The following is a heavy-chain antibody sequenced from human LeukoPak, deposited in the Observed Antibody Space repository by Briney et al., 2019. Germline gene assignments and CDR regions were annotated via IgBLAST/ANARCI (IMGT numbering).Heavy chain of an antibody. Sequence: SETLSLTCTVSGGSISSYYWSWIRQPAGKGLEWIGRIYTSGSTNYNPSLKSRDTISVDTSKNQFSLKLSSVTAADTAVYYCARDMYSKGDAFDIWGQGTMVTVSS. D-gene: IGHD4-11*01. V-gene: IGHV4-4*07. CDR3: ARDMYSKGDAFDI. J-gene: IGHJ3*02. CDR2: IYTSGST. CDR1: GGSISSYY.